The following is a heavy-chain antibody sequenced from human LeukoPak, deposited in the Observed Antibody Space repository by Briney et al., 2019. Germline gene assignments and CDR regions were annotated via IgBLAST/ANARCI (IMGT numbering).Heavy chain of an antibody. CDR3: AREGGGLCSGFSCPGVDY. V-gene: IGHV3-33*01. Sequence: GKSLRLSCAAPGFTFSSYGMHWVRQAPGKGLQWVASIWFDGSNKQYADFVKGRFTISRDNSNNTLYLDMIGLRAEDSAVFYCAREGGGLCSGFSCPGVDYWGQGTLVIVSS. CDR2: IWFDGSNK. J-gene: IGHJ4*02. D-gene: IGHD2-15*01. CDR1: GFTFSSYG.